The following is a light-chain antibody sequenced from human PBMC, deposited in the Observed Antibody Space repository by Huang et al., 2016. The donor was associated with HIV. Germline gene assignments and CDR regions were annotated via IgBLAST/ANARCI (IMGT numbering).Light chain of an antibody. CDR3: QQYGSSSWT. CDR2: GAS. CDR1: QSISSSY. V-gene: IGKV3-20*01. J-gene: IGKJ1*01. Sequence: EIVLTQSPGTLSLSPGERATLSCRASQSISSSYLAWYLQKPGQAPGLLIYGASRRATGIPDRFSGSGSGTDFTLTISRLESEDFAVYYCQQYGSSSWTFGQGTKVEIK.